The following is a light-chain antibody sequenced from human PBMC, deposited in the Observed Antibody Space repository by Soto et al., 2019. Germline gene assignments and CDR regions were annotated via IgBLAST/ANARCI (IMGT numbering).Light chain of an antibody. J-gene: IGLJ2*01. Sequence: QSVLTQPASVSGSPGQSITISCTGTSSDVGGYNYVSWYQQQPGKAPKLMIYDVSNRPSGVSNRFSGSKSGNTASLTISGLQDEDEADYYCSSYTSSSTRDVVFGGGTKLTVL. CDR1: SSDVGGYNY. V-gene: IGLV2-14*01. CDR2: DVS. CDR3: SSYTSSSTRDVV.